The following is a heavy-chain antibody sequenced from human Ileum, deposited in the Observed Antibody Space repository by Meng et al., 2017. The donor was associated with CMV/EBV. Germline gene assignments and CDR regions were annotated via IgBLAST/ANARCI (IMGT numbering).Heavy chain of an antibody. Sequence: GESLKISCGASGFTFNNAWMNWVRQAPGKGLEWLGLIKSKIDGGTTDYAAPVKGRFTISRDDSKNTLYLQMNSLKTEDTAVYYCATAPGYYANSPFDFWGQGTLVTVSS. D-gene: IGHD3-3*01. CDR3: ATAPGYYANSPFDF. J-gene: IGHJ4*02. V-gene: IGHV3-15*01. CDR1: GFTFNNAW. CDR2: IKSKIDGGTT.